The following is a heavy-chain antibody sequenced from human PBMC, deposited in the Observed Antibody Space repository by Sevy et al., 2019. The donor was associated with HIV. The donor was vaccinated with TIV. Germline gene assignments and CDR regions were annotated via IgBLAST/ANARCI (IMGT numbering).Heavy chain of an antibody. V-gene: IGHV3-48*01. CDR1: GFTFSSYS. Sequence: GGSLRLSCVASGFTFSSYSMNWVRQAPGKGLEWVSYISSSSDSSRTLYYADSVKGRFSISRDNAKNPVHLQMTSLRVEDTAVYYCAWPDLSGWYFDFWGHGTLVTVSS. CDR2: ISSSSDSSRTL. D-gene: IGHD6-19*01. CDR3: AWPDLSGWYFDF. J-gene: IGHJ4*01.